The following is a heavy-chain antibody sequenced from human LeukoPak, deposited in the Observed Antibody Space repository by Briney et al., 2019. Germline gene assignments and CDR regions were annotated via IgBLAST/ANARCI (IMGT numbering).Heavy chain of an antibody. CDR3: ARQSSSGWYVLFDY. J-gene: IGHJ4*02. Sequence: GESLKISCKDSGYNFTSYWIGWVRQMPGKGLEWMGIIYPGDSDTRYSPSFQGQVAISADKSISTAYQQWSSLKASDTAMYYCARQSSSGWYVLFDYWGQGTLVTVSS. D-gene: IGHD6-19*01. CDR1: GYNFTSYW. CDR2: IYPGDSDT. V-gene: IGHV5-51*01.